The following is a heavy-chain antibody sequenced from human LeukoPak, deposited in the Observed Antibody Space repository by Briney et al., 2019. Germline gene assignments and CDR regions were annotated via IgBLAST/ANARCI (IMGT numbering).Heavy chain of an antibody. V-gene: IGHV4-59*01. CDR2: IYYSGST. Sequence: SETLSLTCTVSGGSISSYYWSWIRQPPGKGLEWIGYIYYSGSTNYNPSLKSRVTISVDTSKNQFSLKLSSVTAADTAVYYCARGSGRVSGWAPRRAEFDYWGQRTLVTVSS. CDR3: ARGSGRVSGWAPRRAEFDY. CDR1: GGSISSYY. J-gene: IGHJ4*02. D-gene: IGHD6-19*01.